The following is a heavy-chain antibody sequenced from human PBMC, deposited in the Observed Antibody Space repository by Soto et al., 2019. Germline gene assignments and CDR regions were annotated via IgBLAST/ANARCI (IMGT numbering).Heavy chain of an antibody. J-gene: IGHJ5*02. CDR2: IIPILGIA. CDR3: ARSTYYYGSGSYTEGAWFDP. D-gene: IGHD3-10*01. CDR1: GGTFSSYT. Sequence: QVQLVQSGAEVKKPGSSVKVSCKASGGTFSSYTISWVRQAPGQGLEWMGRIIPILGIANYAQKFQGRVTITADKSTSTAYMELSSLRSEDTAVYYCARSTYYYGSGSYTEGAWFDPWGKGTLVTVSS. V-gene: IGHV1-69*02.